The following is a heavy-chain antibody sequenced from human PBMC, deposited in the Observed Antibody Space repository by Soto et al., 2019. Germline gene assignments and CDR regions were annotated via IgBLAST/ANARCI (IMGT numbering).Heavy chain of an antibody. CDR2: TFYRSKWYN. Sequence: SQTLSLSCAISGESVSSNSAAWSWIRQSPSRGLEWLGRTFYRSKWYNDYAVSVKGRITINPDTSKNQFSLQLNSVTPEDTAVYYCAKEGANHYYYYAMDVWGQGTTVTVSS. D-gene: IGHD1-26*01. V-gene: IGHV6-1*01. CDR3: AKEGANHYYYYAMDV. J-gene: IGHJ6*02. CDR1: GESVSSNSAA.